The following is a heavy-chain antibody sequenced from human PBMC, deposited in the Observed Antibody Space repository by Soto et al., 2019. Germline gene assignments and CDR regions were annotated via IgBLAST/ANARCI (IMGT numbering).Heavy chain of an antibody. CDR3: ARDYDSSGYYYSYGMDV. CDR2: INAGNGNT. CDR1: GYTFTSYA. J-gene: IGHJ6*02. D-gene: IGHD3-22*01. V-gene: IGHV1-3*01. Sequence: AAVKVSCKASGYTFTSYAMHWVRQAPGHRLEWMGWINAGNGNTKYSQKFQGRVTITRDTSASTAYMELSSLRSEDTAVYYCARDYDSSGYYYSYGMDVWGQGTTVTVSS.